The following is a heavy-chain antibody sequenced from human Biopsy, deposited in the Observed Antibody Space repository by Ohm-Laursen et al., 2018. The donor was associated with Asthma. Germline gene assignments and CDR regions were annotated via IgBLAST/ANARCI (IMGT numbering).Heavy chain of an antibody. V-gene: IGHV3-30*03. CDR2: VSYDGSNK. D-gene: IGHD6-19*01. J-gene: IGHJ4*02. CDR3: SREEPTSGWYQGSILR. CDR1: GFTFSSFG. Sequence: SLRLSCAASGFTFSSFGMHWVRQAPGKGLEWVECVSYDGSNKYYADSVKGRSTISRDNSKNTLYLQMNSLRAEDTAVYYCSREEPTSGWYQGSILRWGQGTLVTVSS.